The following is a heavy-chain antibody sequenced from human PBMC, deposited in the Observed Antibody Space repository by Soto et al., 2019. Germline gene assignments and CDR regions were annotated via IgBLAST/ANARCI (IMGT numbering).Heavy chain of an antibody. CDR1: GVTFRSFT. CDR3: TRDASRDSSARGWFDP. J-gene: IGHJ5*02. D-gene: IGHD6-13*01. Sequence: GGSLRLSCAAPGVTFRSFTMNWVRQAPGKGLEWVSTISSNSAYIYYTDALRGRFTISRDNAKNSLHLQMNSLRAEDTAVYYCTRDASRDSSARGWFDPWGPGTLVTVPQ. V-gene: IGHV3-21*01. CDR2: ISSNSAYI.